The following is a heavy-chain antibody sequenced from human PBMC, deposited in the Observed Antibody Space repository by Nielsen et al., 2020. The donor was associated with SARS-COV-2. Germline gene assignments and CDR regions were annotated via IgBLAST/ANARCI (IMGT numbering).Heavy chain of an antibody. J-gene: IGHJ4*02. V-gene: IGHV1-2*04. CDR2: INPNTGNT. CDR3: ARRGHDNSGYYWDY. Sequence: ASVKVSCKASGYTFTGYYIHWVRQAPGQGLDWMGWINPNTGNTKYAQKFQDWVTMTRDTSINTAYIELSRLRSDDMAVYFCARRGHDNSGYYWDYWGQGTLVTVSS. CDR1: GYTFTGYY. D-gene: IGHD3-22*01.